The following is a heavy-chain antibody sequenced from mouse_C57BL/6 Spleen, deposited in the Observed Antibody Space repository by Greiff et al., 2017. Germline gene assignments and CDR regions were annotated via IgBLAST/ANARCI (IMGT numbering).Heavy chain of an antibody. CDR3: ARRDYAYYFDY. V-gene: IGHV5-9*01. J-gene: IGHJ2*01. Sequence: EVQLVESGGGLVKPGGSLKLSCAASGFTFSSYTMSWVRQTPEKRLEWVATISGGGGNTYYPDSVKGRFTISRDNAKNTLYLQMSSLRSEDTALYYCARRDYAYYFDYWGQGTTLTVSS. CDR2: ISGGGGNT. D-gene: IGHD2-4*01. CDR1: GFTFSSYT.